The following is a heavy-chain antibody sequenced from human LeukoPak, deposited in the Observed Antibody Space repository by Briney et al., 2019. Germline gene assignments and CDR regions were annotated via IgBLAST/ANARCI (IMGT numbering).Heavy chain of an antibody. Sequence: GGSLRLSCAASGFTFDDYAMHWVRHGPGKGLEWVSGISWNSGSIGYADSVKGRFTISRDNAKNSLYLQMNTLRAEDTALYYCAKDKYSSGWGADYWGQGTLVTVSS. CDR1: GFTFDDYA. J-gene: IGHJ4*02. V-gene: IGHV3-9*01. CDR2: ISWNSGSI. CDR3: AKDKYSSGWGADY. D-gene: IGHD6-19*01.